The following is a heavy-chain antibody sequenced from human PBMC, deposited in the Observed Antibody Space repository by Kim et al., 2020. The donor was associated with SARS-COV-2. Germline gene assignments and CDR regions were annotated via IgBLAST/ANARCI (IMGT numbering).Heavy chain of an antibody. CDR2: INHSGST. CDR1: GGSFSGYY. J-gene: IGHJ4*01. D-gene: IGHD4-17*01. V-gene: IGHV4-34*01. Sequence: SETLSLTCAVYGGSFSGYYWSWIRQPPGKGLEWIGEINHSGSTNYNPSLKSRVTISVDTSKNQFSLKLSSVTAADTAVYYCVRVGNYGDVTGGSDFDYWG. CDR3: VRVGNYGDVTGGSDFDY.